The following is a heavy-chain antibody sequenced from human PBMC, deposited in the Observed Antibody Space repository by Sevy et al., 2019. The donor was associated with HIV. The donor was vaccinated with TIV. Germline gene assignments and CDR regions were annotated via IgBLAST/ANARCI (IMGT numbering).Heavy chain of an antibody. Sequence: GGSLRLSCTASGFTFDDYTMDWVRQAPGKGLEWVSSITWDGGSPYYADSVKGRFTISRDNSKNSLYLQMNSLRPEGTASYYCAKDIAGEGSGSYYFDYWGQGTLVTVSS. CDR3: AKDIAGEGSGSYYFDY. J-gene: IGHJ4*02. D-gene: IGHD3-10*01. V-gene: IGHV3-43D*03. CDR1: GFTFDDYT. CDR2: ITWDGGSP.